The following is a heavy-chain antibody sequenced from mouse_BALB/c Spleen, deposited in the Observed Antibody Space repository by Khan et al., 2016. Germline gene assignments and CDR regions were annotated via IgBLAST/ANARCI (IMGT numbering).Heavy chain of an antibody. V-gene: IGHV3-2*02. CDR1: GYSITSDYA. CDR2: ISYNGST. CDR3: ARWDY. Sequence: EVQLQESGPGLVKPSQSLSLTCTVTGYSITSDYAWNWIRQFPGNKLEWMGYISYNGSTSYNPSLKSRISITRDTSKNQFFLQLNSVTNEDTATYYCARWDYWGQGTSVTVSS. J-gene: IGHJ4*01.